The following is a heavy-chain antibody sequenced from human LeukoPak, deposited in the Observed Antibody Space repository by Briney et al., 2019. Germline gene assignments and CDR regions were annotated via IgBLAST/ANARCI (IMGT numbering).Heavy chain of an antibody. CDR3: AKWGDYDVLTGYYVPDY. J-gene: IGHJ4*02. CDR1: GFTFSNYA. V-gene: IGHV3-23*01. CDR2: ILESGGST. D-gene: IGHD3-9*01. Sequence: GASLTLSCAASGFTFSNYAMSSVRQATGKGLEWVTAILESGGSTYYADCVKGRFTVSRDNSRSTLYLQMKSLRAEDTALYYCAKWGDYDVLTGYYVPDYWGQGTRVTVSS.